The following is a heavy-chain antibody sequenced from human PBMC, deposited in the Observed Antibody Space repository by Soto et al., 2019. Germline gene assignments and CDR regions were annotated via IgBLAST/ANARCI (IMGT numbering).Heavy chain of an antibody. CDR1: GYTFTSYD. V-gene: IGHV1-8*01. D-gene: IGHD3-3*01. CDR3: ARGPHNYDFWSGYYKNNWFDP. CDR2: MNPNSGNT. Sequence: ASVKVSCKASGYTFTSYDINWVRQATGQGLEWMGWMNPNSGNTGYAQKFQGRVTMTRNTSISTAYMELSSLRSEDTAVYYCARGPHNYDFWSGYYKNNWFDPWGQGTLVTVSS. J-gene: IGHJ5*02.